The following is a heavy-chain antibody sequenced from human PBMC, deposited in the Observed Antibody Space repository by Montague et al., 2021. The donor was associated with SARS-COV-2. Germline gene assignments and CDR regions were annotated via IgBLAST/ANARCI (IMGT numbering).Heavy chain of an antibody. J-gene: IGHJ6*02. Sequence: PALVKPTQTFTLTCTFSGFSIASPRAGVTWIRQPPGKALEWLAPIYWDGGNHYSPSLKSRLTISKGTSKDQVFLTLTDMDPVDTATYYCARSPVDDYYHSGMDFWGQGTTVTVSS. CDR2: IYWDGGN. CDR3: ARSPVDDYYHSGMDF. V-gene: IGHV2-5*08. CDR1: GFSIASPRAG.